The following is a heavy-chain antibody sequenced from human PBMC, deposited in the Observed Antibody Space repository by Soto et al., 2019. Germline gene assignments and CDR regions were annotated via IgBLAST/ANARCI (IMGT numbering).Heavy chain of an antibody. CDR1: GFSVSTNY. CDR2: IYTGGQT. V-gene: IGHV3-53*01. D-gene: IGHD3-10*01. CDR3: ARIYGSGVVDF. Sequence: VQLVESGGGLIQAGGSRRLSCRVSGFSVSTNYMAWVRQVPGKGLEWASVIYTGGQTYYPDSVQGRFTISRDNSKNTVYLQMSSLRVEDTGVYSGARIYGSGVVDFWGQGSLITVSS. J-gene: IGHJ4*02.